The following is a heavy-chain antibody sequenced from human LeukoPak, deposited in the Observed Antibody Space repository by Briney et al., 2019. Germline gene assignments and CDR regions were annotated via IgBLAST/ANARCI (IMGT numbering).Heavy chain of an antibody. V-gene: IGHV4-34*01. J-gene: IGHJ4*02. Sequence: ASETLSLTCAVYGGSLSDYYWTWIRQPPGKGLEWIGSIYYGGNTNYNPSLKSRLTISVDTSRNQFSLKLSSVTAADTAVYYCARDPADYWGQGTLVTVSS. CDR3: ARDPADY. CDR2: IYYGGNT. CDR1: GGSLSDYY.